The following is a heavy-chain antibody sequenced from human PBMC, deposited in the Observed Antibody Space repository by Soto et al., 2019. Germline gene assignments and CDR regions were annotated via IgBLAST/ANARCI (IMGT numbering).Heavy chain of an antibody. V-gene: IGHV3-23*01. CDR3: AKGGGSCCFDN. D-gene: IGHD2-15*01. CDR2: ISGSGGNST. J-gene: IGHJ4*02. CDR1: GFTFRTYA. Sequence: EVQLLESGEGLVQPGGSLRLSCAASGFTFRTYAMSWVRQAPGKGLEWVSAISGSGGNSTFYGDSVKGRFTISRDNSKNTLYLQMNSLGAEDTAVYYCAKGGGSCCFDNWGQGTLVTVSS.